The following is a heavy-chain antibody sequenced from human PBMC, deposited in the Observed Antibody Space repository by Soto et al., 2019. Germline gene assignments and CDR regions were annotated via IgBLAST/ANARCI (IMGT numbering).Heavy chain of an antibody. CDR3: ARESGSSSWYTYYYYGMDV. CDR2: IYYSGST. CDR1: GGSISSGGYC. D-gene: IGHD6-13*01. Sequence: SETLSLTCTVSGGSISSGGYCWSWIRQHPGKGLEWIGYIYYSGSTYYNPSLKSRVTISVDTSKNQFSLKLSSVTAADTAVYYCARESGSSSWYTYYYYGMDVWGQGTTVTVSS. V-gene: IGHV4-31*03. J-gene: IGHJ6*02.